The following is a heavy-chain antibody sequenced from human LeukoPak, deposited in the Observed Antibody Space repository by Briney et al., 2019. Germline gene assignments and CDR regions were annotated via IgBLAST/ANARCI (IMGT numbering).Heavy chain of an antibody. CDR1: GFTFSSYA. CDR2: VTGSGGST. Sequence: GGSLRHSCAASGFTFSSYAMSWVRQAPGKGLEWVSAVTGSGGSTYDADSVKGRFTISRDNSKNTLYLQMNSLRAEDTAVYYCAKDPYGDYSWFDPWGQGTLVTVSS. D-gene: IGHD4-17*01. V-gene: IGHV3-23*01. CDR3: AKDPYGDYSWFDP. J-gene: IGHJ5*02.